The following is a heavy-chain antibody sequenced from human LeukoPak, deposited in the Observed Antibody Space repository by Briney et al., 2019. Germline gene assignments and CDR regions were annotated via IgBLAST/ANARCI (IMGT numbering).Heavy chain of an antibody. V-gene: IGHV4-30-4*08. Sequence: PSETLSLICTVSGGSISSGDYYWSWIRQPPGKGLEWIGYIYYSGSTYYNPSLKSRVTISVDTSKNQFSLKLSSVTAADTAVYYCARGEYYYDSSGYRNSGDAFDIWGQGTMVTVSS. CDR3: ARGEYYYDSSGYRNSGDAFDI. CDR1: GGSISSGDYY. J-gene: IGHJ3*02. D-gene: IGHD3-22*01. CDR2: IYYSGST.